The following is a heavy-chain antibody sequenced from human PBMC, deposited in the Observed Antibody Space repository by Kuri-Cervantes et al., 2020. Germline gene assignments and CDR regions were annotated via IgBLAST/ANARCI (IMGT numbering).Heavy chain of an antibody. CDR1: GFTVSSNY. CDR2: IYSGGST. Sequence: EGSLRLSCAASGFTVSSNYMSWVRQAPGKGLEWVSVIYSGGSTYYADSVKGRFTISRDNSKNTLYLQMNSLRAEDTAVYYCARAGIYYYGMDVWGQGTTVTVSS. J-gene: IGHJ6*02. D-gene: IGHD1-26*01. V-gene: IGHV3-53*01. CDR3: ARAGIYYYGMDV.